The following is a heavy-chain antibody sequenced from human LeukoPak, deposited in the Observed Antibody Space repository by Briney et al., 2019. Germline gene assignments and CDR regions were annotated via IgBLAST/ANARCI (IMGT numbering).Heavy chain of an antibody. CDR2: IIPIFGTA. J-gene: IGHJ3*02. V-gene: IGHV1-69*13. Sequence: ASVKVSCKASGGTFSSYAISWVRQAPGQGLEWMGGIIPIFGTANYAQKFQGRVTITADESTSTAYMELSSLRSEDTAVYYCAITRSSYDAFDIWGKGQWSPSLQ. CDR1: GGTFSSYA. CDR3: AITRSSYDAFDI. D-gene: IGHD6-13*01.